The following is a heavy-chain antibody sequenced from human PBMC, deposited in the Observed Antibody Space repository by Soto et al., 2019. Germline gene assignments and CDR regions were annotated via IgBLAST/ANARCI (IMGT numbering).Heavy chain of an antibody. J-gene: IGHJ5*02. D-gene: IGHD3-3*01. CDR2: IYYSGST. CDR3: ARKVVIIRGWFDP. CDR1: GGSVSSGSHY. V-gene: IGHV4-61*01. Sequence: QVQLQESGPGLVKPLETLSLTCTVSGGSVSSGSHYWSWIRQPPGKGLEWIGYIYYSGSTRYNPSLKSRATISVDTSKNQLSLKLSSVTAADTAVYYCARKVVIIRGWFDPWGQGTLVTVSS.